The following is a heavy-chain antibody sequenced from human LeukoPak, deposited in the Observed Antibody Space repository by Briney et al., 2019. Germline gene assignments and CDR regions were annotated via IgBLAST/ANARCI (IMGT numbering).Heavy chain of an antibody. V-gene: IGHV3-21*01. CDR3: ASSPSPMVRGVITDY. Sequence: GGSLRLACAASGFTFSSYSMNWVRQAPGKGLEWVSSISSSSSYIYYAGSVKGRFTISRDNAKNSLYLQMNSLRAEDTAVYYCASSPSPMVRGVITDYWGQGTLVTVSS. CDR2: ISSSSSYI. CDR1: GFTFSSYS. D-gene: IGHD3-10*01. J-gene: IGHJ4*02.